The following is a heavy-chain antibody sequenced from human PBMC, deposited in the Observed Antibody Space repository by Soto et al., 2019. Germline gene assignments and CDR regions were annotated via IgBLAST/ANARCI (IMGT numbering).Heavy chain of an antibody. CDR3: ARHPDRAYDILTGYYSPYYFDY. CDR1: GGSISRSSYY. Sequence: SETLSLTCTVSGGSISRSSYYWGWIRQPPGKGLEWIGSIYYSGSTYYNPSLKSRVTISVDTSKNQFSLNLSSVTAADTAVYYCARHPDRAYDILTGYYSPYYFDYWGQGTLVTVSS. J-gene: IGHJ4*02. V-gene: IGHV4-39*01. CDR2: IYYSGST. D-gene: IGHD3-9*01.